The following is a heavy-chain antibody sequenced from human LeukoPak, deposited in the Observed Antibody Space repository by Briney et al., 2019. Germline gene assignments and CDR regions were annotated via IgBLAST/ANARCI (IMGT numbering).Heavy chain of an antibody. CDR2: IIPIFGTA. V-gene: IGHV1-69*05. D-gene: IGHD5-12*01. CDR1: GGTFSSYA. CDR3: ARDIYSGYDSFDY. J-gene: IGHJ4*02. Sequence: GASLNLSCKASGGTFSSYAISWVRQAPGQGLEWMGGIIPIFGTANYAQKLQGRVTITTDESTSTAYMELSSVRSEDTAVYYCARDIYSGYDSFDYWGEGTLVTVSS.